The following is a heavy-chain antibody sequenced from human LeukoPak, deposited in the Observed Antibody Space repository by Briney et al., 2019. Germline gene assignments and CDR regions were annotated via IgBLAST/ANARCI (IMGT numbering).Heavy chain of an antibody. CDR3: ALIVVVPAAEFWFDP. J-gene: IGHJ5*02. Sequence: GASVKVSCRASGYTFTGYYMHWVRQAPGQGLEWMGWINPNSGGTNYAQKFQGRVTMTRDTSISTACMELSRLRSDDTAVYYCALIVVVPAAEFWFDPWGQGTLVTVSS. V-gene: IGHV1-2*02. CDR1: GYTFTGYY. CDR2: INPNSGGT. D-gene: IGHD2-2*01.